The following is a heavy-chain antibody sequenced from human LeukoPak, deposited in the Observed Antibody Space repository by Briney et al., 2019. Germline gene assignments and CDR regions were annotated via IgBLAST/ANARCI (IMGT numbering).Heavy chain of an antibody. CDR2: IYHSGST. D-gene: IGHD3-10*01. CDR3: AGHPYGSGSNLGS. J-gene: IGHJ4*02. CDR1: GYSISSGYY. Sequence: SETLSLTCAVSGYSISSGYYWGWIRQPPGKGLEWIGSIYHSGSTYYNPSLKSRVTISVDTSKNQFSLELSSVTAADTAVYYCAGHPYGSGSNLGSWGQGTLVTVSS. V-gene: IGHV4-38-2*01.